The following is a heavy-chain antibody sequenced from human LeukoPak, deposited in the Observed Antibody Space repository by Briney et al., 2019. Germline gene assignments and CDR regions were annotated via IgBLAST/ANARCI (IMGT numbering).Heavy chain of an antibody. CDR2: IRSKAYGGTT. V-gene: IGHV3-49*03. J-gene: IGHJ3*02. CDR3: TRARGGVVVAGIGAFDI. D-gene: IGHD2-15*01. CDR1: GFTFGDYA. Sequence: GGSLRLSCTASGFTFGDYAMSWFRQAPGKGLEWVGFIRSKAYGGTTEYAASVKGRFTISRDDSKSIAYLQMNSLKTEDTAVYYCTRARGGVVVAGIGAFDIWGQGTMVTVSS.